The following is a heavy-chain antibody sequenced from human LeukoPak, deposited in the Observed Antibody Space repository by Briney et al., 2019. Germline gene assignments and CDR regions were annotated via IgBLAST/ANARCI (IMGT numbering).Heavy chain of an antibody. J-gene: IGHJ4*02. D-gene: IGHD2-21*02. CDR1: GYTFTNYY. Sequence: GASVKVSCKASGYTFTNYYIHSVRQAPGQGLEWMGIINPSGGSATYAQRFQGRVTMTRDTSTSTVYMELSSLRSEDTAVYYCARFNCGSDCYTDYWGQGTLVTVSS. V-gene: IGHV1-46*01. CDR3: ARFNCGSDCYTDY. CDR2: INPSGGSA.